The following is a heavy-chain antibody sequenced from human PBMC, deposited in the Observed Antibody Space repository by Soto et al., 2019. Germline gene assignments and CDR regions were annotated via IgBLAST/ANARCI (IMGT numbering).Heavy chain of an antibody. CDR3: VRTHFDSLSFNFYGMDV. Sequence: DVQLAESGGGLVQPGGSLRLSCVASGQTFNRYWMSWVRQAPGKGLEWVANIKQDGSEEYYVDSVKGRFTISRDNAKKSLYLQMNSPRAEGTAMYYCVRTHFDSLSFNFYGMDVWGQGTTVTVSS. CDR1: GQTFNRYW. V-gene: IGHV3-7*03. D-gene: IGHD3-3*01. J-gene: IGHJ6*02. CDR2: IKQDGSEE.